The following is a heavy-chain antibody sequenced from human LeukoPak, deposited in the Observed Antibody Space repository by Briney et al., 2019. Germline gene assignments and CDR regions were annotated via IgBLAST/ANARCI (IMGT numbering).Heavy chain of an antibody. D-gene: IGHD5-12*01. CDR1: GFTFSTYA. CDR2: ISYDGRQK. Sequence: GGSLRLSCAASGFTFSTYAMHWVRQAPGKGLEWVAVISYDGRQKYYADSVKGRFTISRDNSKNTLYLQMNSLRAEDTAVYYCARDLGGYDFDYWGQGTLVTVSS. CDR3: ARDLGGYDFDY. V-gene: IGHV3-30*04. J-gene: IGHJ4*02.